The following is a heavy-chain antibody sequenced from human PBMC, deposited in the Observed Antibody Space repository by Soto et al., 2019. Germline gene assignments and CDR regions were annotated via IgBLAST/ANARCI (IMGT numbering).Heavy chain of an antibody. CDR3: ARDWGSEGGYYYYYMDV. CDR1: GYTFTGNV. V-gene: IGHV1-18*01. J-gene: IGHJ6*03. D-gene: IGHD3-16*01. CDR2: ISAYNGNK. Sequence: QVQLVQSGAEVKKPGASVKVSCKASGYTFTGNVISWVRKAPEQGLEWWGWISAYNGNKNYAQKLQGRVTMTTDTSTSTAYMELRSLRSDDTAVYYCARDWGSEGGYYYYYMDVWGKGTTVTVSS.